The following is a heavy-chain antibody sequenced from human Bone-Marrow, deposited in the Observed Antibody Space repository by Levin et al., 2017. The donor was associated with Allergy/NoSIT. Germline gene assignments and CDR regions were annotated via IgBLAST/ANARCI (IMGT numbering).Heavy chain of an antibody. CDR3: AKEMTRVIPVFDS. CDR2: ITDSGRT. V-gene: IGHV3-23*01. J-gene: IGHJ4*02. D-gene: IGHD4-17*01. CDR1: GFTFSSFA. Sequence: GGSLRLSCAVSGFTFSSFAMSWVRQAPGKGPEWVSAITDSGRTYYADSVKGRFTVSRDNSKNMLYLQMNSLRTDDTAIYYCAKEMTRVIPVFDSWGQGTLVTVSS.